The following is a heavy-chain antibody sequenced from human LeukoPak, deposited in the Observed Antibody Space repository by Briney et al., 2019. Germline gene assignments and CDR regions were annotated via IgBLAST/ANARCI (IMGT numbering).Heavy chain of an antibody. CDR2: IRYDGNNK. J-gene: IGHJ4*02. D-gene: IGHD5-24*01. V-gene: IGHV3-30*02. CDR1: GFTFSSYG. Sequence: GGSLRLSCAASGFTFSSYGMHWVRQAPGKGLEWVTCIRYDGNNKYNADSVKGRFTISRDNSKNTVFLQMNNLRVEDTTVYYCAKDPLASEMATIDYWGQGTLVTVSS. CDR3: AKDPLASEMATIDY.